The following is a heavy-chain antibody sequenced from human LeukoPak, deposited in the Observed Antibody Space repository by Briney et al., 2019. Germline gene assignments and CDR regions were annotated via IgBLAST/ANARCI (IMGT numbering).Heavy chain of an antibody. V-gene: IGHV3-30*18. CDR1: GFTFSSYG. Sequence: GGSLRLSCAASGFTFSSYGMHWVRQAPGKGLEWVAVISYDGSNKYYADSVKGRFTISKDNSKNTLYLQMNSLRAEDTAVYYCAKDRGSYYFDYWGQGTLVTVSS. D-gene: IGHD1-26*01. J-gene: IGHJ4*02. CDR2: ISYDGSNK. CDR3: AKDRGSYYFDY.